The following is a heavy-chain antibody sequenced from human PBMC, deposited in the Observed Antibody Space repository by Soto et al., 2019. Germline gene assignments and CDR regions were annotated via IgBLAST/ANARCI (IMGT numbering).Heavy chain of an antibody. J-gene: IGHJ4*02. Sequence: QVQLVESGGGIVQPGESLRLSCEASGFTFISYSIHGVRKAPGKGLVWVATISHDGARTSYADSVNGRFTISRDNSKTTVYLEMNSLRVEDTAVYHCARDKDWGWHDYWGQGTLVTVSS. CDR3: ARDKDWGWHDY. CDR1: GFTFISYS. V-gene: IGHV3-30-3*01. D-gene: IGHD2-8*02. CDR2: ISHDGART.